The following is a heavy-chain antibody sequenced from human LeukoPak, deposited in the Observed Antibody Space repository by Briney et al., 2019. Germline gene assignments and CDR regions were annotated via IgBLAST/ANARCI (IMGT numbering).Heavy chain of an antibody. V-gene: IGHV1-69-2*01. Sequence: GASVKVSCKASGYSFADYLMHWVQQAPGKGLEWMGRVDPEDGETIYGEKFQGRVTITADTSTDTAYMELSSLRSEDTAVYYCTTAGKFYYGSGSPSWFDPWGQGTLVTVSS. D-gene: IGHD3-10*01. CDR3: TTAGKFYYGSGSPSWFDP. J-gene: IGHJ5*02. CDR2: VDPEDGET. CDR1: GYSFADYL.